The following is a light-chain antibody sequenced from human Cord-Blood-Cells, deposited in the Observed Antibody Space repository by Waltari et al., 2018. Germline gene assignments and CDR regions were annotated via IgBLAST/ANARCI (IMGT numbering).Light chain of an antibody. CDR2: WAS. V-gene: IGKV4-1*01. Sequence: DIVMTQSPDSLAVSLGERATINCKSSQSVLYSSNNKNYLAWYQQKPGKPPKLLIYWASTRESVVPDRFSGSGSGTDFTLTISSLQAEDVAVYYCQQYYSTLWTFGQGTKVEIK. CDR3: QQYYSTLWT. J-gene: IGKJ1*01. CDR1: QSVLYSSNNKNY.